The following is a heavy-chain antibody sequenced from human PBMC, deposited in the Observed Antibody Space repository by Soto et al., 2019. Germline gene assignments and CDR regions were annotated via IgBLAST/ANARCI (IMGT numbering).Heavy chain of an antibody. D-gene: IGHD1-1*01. V-gene: IGHV3-30*03. CDR3: ATNGGGGPLDP. CDR2: ISYDGSNK. CDR1: GFTFSSYG. J-gene: IGHJ5*02. Sequence: QVQLVESGGGMVQPGRSLRLSCAASGFTFSSYGMHWVRQAPGKGLEWVAVISYDGSNKYYADSVKGRFTISRDNSKNTLYLQMNSLRAEDTAVYYCATNGGGGPLDPWGQGTLVTVSS.